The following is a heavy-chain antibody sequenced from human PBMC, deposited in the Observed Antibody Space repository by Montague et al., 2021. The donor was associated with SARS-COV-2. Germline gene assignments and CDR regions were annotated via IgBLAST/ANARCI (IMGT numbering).Heavy chain of an antibody. V-gene: IGHV4-59*12. CDR1: GGSISSYY. Sequence: SETLSLTCTVSGGSISSYYWSWIRQPPGRGLQWIGYISYSGSTNYNPSLKSRATISVDTSKNQFSLKLSSVTAADTAVYYCAREDCSTGSLYFDYWGQGALATVSS. D-gene: IGHD3/OR15-3a*01. CDR2: ISYSGST. CDR3: AREDCSTGSLYFDY. J-gene: IGHJ4*02.